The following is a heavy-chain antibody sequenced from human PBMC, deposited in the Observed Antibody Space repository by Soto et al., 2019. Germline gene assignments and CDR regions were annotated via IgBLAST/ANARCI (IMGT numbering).Heavy chain of an antibody. CDR3: ARGGGSSPPPPPRWFDP. J-gene: IGHJ5*02. V-gene: IGHV4-31*03. D-gene: IGHD3-16*01. CDR2: IYYSGST. Sequence: QVQLQESGPGLVKPSQTLSLTCTVSGGSISSGGYYWSWIRQHPGKGLEWIGYIYYSGSTYYNPSLKSRVTISVDTSKTQFSLKLSSVTAADTAVYYCARGGGSSPPPPPRWFDPWGQGTLVTVSS. CDR1: GGSISSGGYY.